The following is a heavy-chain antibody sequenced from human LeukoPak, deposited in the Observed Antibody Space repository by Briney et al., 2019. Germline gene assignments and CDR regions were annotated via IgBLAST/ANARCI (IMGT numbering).Heavy chain of an antibody. CDR3: ARGARKTGYYYYYGMDV. CDR2: ISAYNGNT. CDR1: GYTFTSYG. D-gene: IGHD3-9*01. V-gene: IGHV1-18*04. J-gene: IGHJ6*02. Sequence: GASVKVSRKASGYTFTSYGISWVRQAPGQGLEWMGWISAYNGNTNYAQKLQGRVTMTTDTSTSTAYMELRSLRSDDTAVYYCARGARKTGYYYYYGMDVWGQGTTVTVSS.